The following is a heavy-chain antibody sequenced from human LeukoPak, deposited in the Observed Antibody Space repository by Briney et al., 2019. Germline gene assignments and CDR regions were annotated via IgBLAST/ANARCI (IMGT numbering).Heavy chain of an antibody. J-gene: IGHJ4*02. CDR3: ARAGGTSWADY. CDR1: GFTFRDYW. D-gene: IGHD6-13*01. CDR2: VKQGGTEK. V-gene: IGHV3-7*01. Sequence: GGSLRLSCEASGFTFRDYWMTWVRQAPGKGLEWVANVKQGGTEKFYVDSVKGRFTISRDNGKNSLYLQMNSLRVEDTAIYYCARAGGTSWADYWGQGTLVTVSS.